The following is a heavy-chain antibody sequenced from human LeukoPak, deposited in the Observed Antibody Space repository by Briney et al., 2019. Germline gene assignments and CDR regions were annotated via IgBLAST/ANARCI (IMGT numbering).Heavy chain of an antibody. CDR3: ARHDFDLPMIYSFFVP. Sequence: GASVKVSCKASGYTFTKYYMNWVRQAPGQGLEWMGIMHPTGDSTNYAHKFQGRVTLTRDTSTGTFYMELSSLTSEDTAVYYCARHDFDLPMIYSFFVPWGQGTLVTVSS. V-gene: IGHV1-46*01. CDR2: MHPTGDST. CDR1: GYTFTKYY. D-gene: IGHD3-3*01. J-gene: IGHJ5*02.